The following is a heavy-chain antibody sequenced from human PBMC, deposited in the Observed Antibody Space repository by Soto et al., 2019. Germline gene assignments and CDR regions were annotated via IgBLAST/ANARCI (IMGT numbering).Heavy chain of an antibody. CDR1: GGSISSNY. D-gene: IGHD6-13*01. V-gene: IGHV4-59*01. CDR3: ARYRREAVAGYALDN. Sequence: SETLSLTCPVSGGSISSNYWTWIRQPAGKGLEWIGYVYNSGSTKYNPAPKSRVTISEDTYKSQFSLKVNYMTAADTAVYYCARYRREAVAGYALDNWGQGILVTVSS. J-gene: IGHJ4*02. CDR2: VYNSGST.